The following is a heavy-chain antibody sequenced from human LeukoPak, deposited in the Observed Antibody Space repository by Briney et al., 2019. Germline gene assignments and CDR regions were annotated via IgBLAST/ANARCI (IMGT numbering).Heavy chain of an antibody. CDR3: ASALTIFGVAAFDY. CDR1: GDSISSSNYY. D-gene: IGHD3-3*01. J-gene: IGHJ4*02. Sequence: PSETLSLTCAVSGDSISSSNYYAGWVRQPPGTGLEWIGSLSYSGSPYYNPSLMSRVTISVDTTNNQLSLKFNSVTAADTAVYYCASALTIFGVAAFDYWGQGTLVTVSS. V-gene: IGHV4-39*01. CDR2: LSYSGSP.